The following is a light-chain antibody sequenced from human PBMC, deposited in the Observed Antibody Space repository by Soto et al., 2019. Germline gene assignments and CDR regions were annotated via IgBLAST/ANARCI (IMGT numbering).Light chain of an antibody. CDR2: GAS. Sequence: EIVMTQSPATLSVSPGVRATLSGRASQSISDTLAWYQQKPGQAPRLLIYGASKRATGFPARFSGSGSGTDFTLTISSLQSEDFAVYYCQQYNNWPWTFGQGTKVDIK. CDR3: QQYNNWPWT. V-gene: IGKV3-15*01. CDR1: QSISDT. J-gene: IGKJ1*01.